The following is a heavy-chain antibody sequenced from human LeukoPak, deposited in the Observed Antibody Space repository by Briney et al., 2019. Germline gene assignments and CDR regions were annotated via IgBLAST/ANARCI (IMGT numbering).Heavy chain of an antibody. Sequence: GGSLRLSCAASGFTVSSNHMSWVRQAPGKGLEWVSVIYSGGSTYYADSVKGRFTISRDNSKNTLYLQMNSLGAEDTAVYYCGVFIVGASDYWGQGTLVTVSS. V-gene: IGHV3-53*01. CDR1: GFTVSSNH. CDR2: IYSGGST. D-gene: IGHD1-26*01. CDR3: GVFIVGASDY. J-gene: IGHJ4*02.